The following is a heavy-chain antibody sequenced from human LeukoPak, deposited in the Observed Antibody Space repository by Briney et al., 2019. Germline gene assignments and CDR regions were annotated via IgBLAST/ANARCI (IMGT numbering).Heavy chain of an antibody. D-gene: IGHD3-10*01. V-gene: IGHV1-24*01. CDR3: ATGQRLDEPITMGMDV. Sequence: ASVKVSCKVSGYTLTELSMHWVRQAPGKGLEWMGGFDPEDGETIYAQKFQGRVTMTEDTSTDTAYMELSSLRSEDTAVYYCATGQRLDEPITMGMDVWGKGTTVTISS. CDR1: GYTLTELS. CDR2: FDPEDGET. J-gene: IGHJ6*03.